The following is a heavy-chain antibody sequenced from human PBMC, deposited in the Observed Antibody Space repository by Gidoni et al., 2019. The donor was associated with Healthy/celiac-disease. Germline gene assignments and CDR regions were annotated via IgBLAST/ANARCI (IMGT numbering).Heavy chain of an antibody. CDR3: ARSQARWLRQPVK. Sequence: QVQLQESGPGLVKPSETLSLTCTVSGGSISSYYWSWIRQPPGKGLEWIGYIYYSGSTNYNPSLKSRVTISVDTSKNQFSLKLSSVTAADTAVYYCARSQARWLRQPVKWGQGTLVTVSS. CDR1: GGSISSYY. V-gene: IGHV4-59*01. D-gene: IGHD5-12*01. CDR2: IYYSGST. J-gene: IGHJ4*02.